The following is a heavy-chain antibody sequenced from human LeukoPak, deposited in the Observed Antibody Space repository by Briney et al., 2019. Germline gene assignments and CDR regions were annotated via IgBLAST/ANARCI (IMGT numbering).Heavy chain of an antibody. J-gene: IGHJ4*02. V-gene: IGHV1-2*02. D-gene: IGHD3-22*01. CDR3: ARGGVYYDSSGYPYYFDY. Sequence: ASVKVSCKASGYTFTDNYMHWVRQAPGQGLEWMGWINPNSGGTNYAQKFQGRVTMTRDTSISTAYMELSRLRSDDTAVYYCARGGVYYDSSGYPYYFDYWGQGTLVTVSS. CDR1: GYTFTDNY. CDR2: INPNSGGT.